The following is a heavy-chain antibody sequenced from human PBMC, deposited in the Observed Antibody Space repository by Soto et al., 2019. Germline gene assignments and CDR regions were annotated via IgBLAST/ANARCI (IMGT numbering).Heavy chain of an antibody. V-gene: IGHV3-53*01. J-gene: IGHJ6*02. CDR2: IYSGGST. D-gene: IGHD6-13*01. CDR1: GFTVSSNY. CDR3: ARSAYSSSWYPVYYYYGMDV. Sequence: EVPLVESGGGLIQPGGSLRLSCAASGFTVSSNYMSWVRQAPGKGLEWVSVIYSGGSTYYADSVKGRFTISRDNSKNTLYLQMNSLRAEDTAVYYCARSAYSSSWYPVYYYYGMDVWGQGTTVTVSS.